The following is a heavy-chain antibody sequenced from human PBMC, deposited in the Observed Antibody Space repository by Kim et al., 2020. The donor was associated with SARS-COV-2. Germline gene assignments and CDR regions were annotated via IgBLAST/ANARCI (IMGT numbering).Heavy chain of an antibody. CDR1: GGTFSSYA. Sequence: SVKVSCKASGGTFSSYAISWVRQAPGQGLEWMGRIIPILGIANYAQKFQGRVTITADKSTSTAYMELSSLRSEDTAVYYCARDSSGWYGFDYWGQGTLVTVSS. J-gene: IGHJ4*02. D-gene: IGHD6-19*01. V-gene: IGHV1-69*04. CDR3: ARDSSGWYGFDY. CDR2: IIPILGIA.